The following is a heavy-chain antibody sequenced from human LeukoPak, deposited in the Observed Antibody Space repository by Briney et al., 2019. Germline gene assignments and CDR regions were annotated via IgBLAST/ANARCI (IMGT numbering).Heavy chain of an antibody. V-gene: IGHV4-39*07. CDR2: IYYSGST. CDR1: GGSISSSSYY. CDR3: ARVNQGSSPFDY. D-gene: IGHD6-6*01. J-gene: IGHJ4*02. Sequence: SETLSLTCTVSGGSISSSSYYWGWIRQPPGKGLEWIGSIYYSGSTYYNPSLKSRVTISVDTSKNQFSLKLSSVTAADTAAYYCARVNQGSSPFDYWGQGTLVTVSS.